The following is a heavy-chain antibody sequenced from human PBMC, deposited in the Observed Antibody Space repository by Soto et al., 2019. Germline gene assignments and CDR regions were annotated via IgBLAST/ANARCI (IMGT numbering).Heavy chain of an antibody. D-gene: IGHD3-22*01. CDR2: IWYDGSNK. CDR1: GFTFSSYG. V-gene: IGHV3-33*01. Sequence: QVQLVESGGGVVQPGRSLRLSCAASGFTFSSYGMHWVRQAPGKGLEWVAVIWYDGSNKYYADSVKGRFTISRDNSQNTLYMQMNSLRAEDKAVYYCAREDSRRSADAFDIWGQGTIVTVSS. J-gene: IGHJ3*02. CDR3: AREDSRRSADAFDI.